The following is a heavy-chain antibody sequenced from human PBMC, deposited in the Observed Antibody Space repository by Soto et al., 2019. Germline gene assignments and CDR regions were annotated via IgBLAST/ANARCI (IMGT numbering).Heavy chain of an antibody. CDR1: GGTFSSYA. CDR3: ASLWFGEQIYGMDV. CDR2: IIPIFGTA. Sequence: QVQLVQSGAEVKKPGCSVKVSCKASGGTFSSYAISWVRQAPGQGLEWMGGIIPIFGTANYAQKFQGRVTITADKSTGTAYMELSSLRSEDTAVYYCASLWFGEQIYGMDVWGQGTTVTVSS. V-gene: IGHV1-69*06. D-gene: IGHD3-10*01. J-gene: IGHJ6*02.